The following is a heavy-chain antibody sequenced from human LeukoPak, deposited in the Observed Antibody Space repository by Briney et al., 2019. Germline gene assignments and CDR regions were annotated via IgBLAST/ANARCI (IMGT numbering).Heavy chain of an antibody. D-gene: IGHD3-3*01. CDR3: ARDLDDFWSGYYMDY. CDR2: ISYDGSNK. V-gene: IGHV3-33*08. Sequence: GGSLRLSCAASGFTFSSFGMHWVRQAPGRGLQWVAVISYDGSNKYYADSVKGRFTISRDNAKNSLYLQMNSLRAEDTAVYYCARDLDDFWSGYYMDYWGQGTLVTVSS. CDR1: GFTFSSFG. J-gene: IGHJ4*02.